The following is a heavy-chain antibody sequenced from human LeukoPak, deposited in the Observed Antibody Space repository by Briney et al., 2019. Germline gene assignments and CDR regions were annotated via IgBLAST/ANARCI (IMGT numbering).Heavy chain of an antibody. CDR2: FYYSGST. CDR1: GGSISSSGHY. CDR3: ARRINRYYFDY. D-gene: IGHD1-14*01. V-gene: IGHV4-39*01. Sequence: PSETLSLTCTVSGGSISSSGHYWDWIRQPPGKGLEWIGSFYYSGSTDYNPSLKSRVTISGDTSKNQFSLKLSSVTAADTAVYYCARRINRYYFDYWGQGTLVTVSS. J-gene: IGHJ4*02.